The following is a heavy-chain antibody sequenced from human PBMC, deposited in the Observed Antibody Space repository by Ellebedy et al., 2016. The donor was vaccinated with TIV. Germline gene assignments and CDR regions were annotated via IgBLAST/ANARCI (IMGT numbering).Heavy chain of an antibody. CDR1: GFTFSSYW. D-gene: IGHD2-15*01. CDR3: ARNRYCSAGDCYALGY. Sequence: PGGSLRLSCAASGFTFSSYWMHRVRQAPGKGLVWVSRINSDGSSTIYADSVKGRFTISRDNAKNTLYLQMNSLRAEDTALYYCARNRYCSAGDCYALGYWGQGTLVTVSS. CDR2: INSDGSST. V-gene: IGHV3-74*01. J-gene: IGHJ4*02.